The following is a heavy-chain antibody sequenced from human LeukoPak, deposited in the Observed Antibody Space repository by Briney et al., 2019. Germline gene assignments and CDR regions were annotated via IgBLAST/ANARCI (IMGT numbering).Heavy chain of an antibody. J-gene: IGHJ4*02. Sequence: GGSLRLSCAASGFTFSSYSMSWIRQAPGKGLEWVSYISSSGSTMYYADSVKGRFTISRDNAKNSLYLQMNSLRAEDTAVYYCAREGESYRRNYYFDYWGQGTLVTVSS. CDR3: AREGESYRRNYYFDY. V-gene: IGHV3-48*04. D-gene: IGHD3-16*01. CDR1: GFTFSSYS. CDR2: ISSSGSTM.